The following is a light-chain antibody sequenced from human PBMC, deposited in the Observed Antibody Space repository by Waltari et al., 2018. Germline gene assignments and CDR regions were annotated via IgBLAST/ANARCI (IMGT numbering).Light chain of an antibody. Sequence: DVVMTQSPLSLPVTLGQPASISCRSIQSLVHSYGNTFLNLFQHKPGQSPSRLISKVSNRDFGVPDRFSGSGSGTDFTLKISRVEAEDVGVYYCMQGTHLPPITFGQGTRLEIK. V-gene: IGKV2-30*02. CDR2: KVS. J-gene: IGKJ5*01. CDR3: MQGTHLPPIT. CDR1: QSLVHSYGNTF.